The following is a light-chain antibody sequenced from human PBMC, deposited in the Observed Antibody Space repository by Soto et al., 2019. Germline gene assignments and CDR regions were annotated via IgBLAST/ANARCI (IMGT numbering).Light chain of an antibody. V-gene: IGLV2-14*01. CDR2: EVS. Sequence: QSALTQPASVSGSPGQSITISCTGTSSDVGGYNYVSWYQHHPGKAPKLMIYEVSNRPSGVSNRFSGSKSGNTASLTISGLQAEDEADYYCGSHRSSSTYVFGTGTKLTVL. J-gene: IGLJ1*01. CDR1: SSDVGGYNY. CDR3: GSHRSSSTYV.